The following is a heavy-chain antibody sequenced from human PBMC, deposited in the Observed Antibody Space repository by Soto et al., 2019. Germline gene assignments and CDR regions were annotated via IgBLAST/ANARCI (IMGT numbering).Heavy chain of an antibody. D-gene: IGHD5-12*01. CDR1: GSSFTSYW. V-gene: IGHV5-51*01. CDR2: IYPGDSDT. CDR3: ARLLRGGRYSGYPFDY. J-gene: IGHJ4*02. Sequence: PGESLKISCKGSGSSFTSYWIGWVRQMPGKGLEWMGIIYPGDSDTRYSPSFQGQVTISADKSISTAYLQWSSLKASDTAMYYCARLLRGGRYSGYPFDYWGQGTLVTVSS.